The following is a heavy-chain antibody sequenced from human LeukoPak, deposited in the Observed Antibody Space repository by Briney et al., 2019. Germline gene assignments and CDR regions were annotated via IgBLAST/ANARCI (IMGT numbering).Heavy chain of an antibody. CDR3: ARDEGYYDSSGLDY. J-gene: IGHJ4*02. CDR1: GYTFTTFG. CDR2: ISAYGRNT. Sequence: ASVKVSCKASGYTFTTFGISWVRQAPGQGLEWMGWISAYGRNTNFAQNLQGRVTMTTDTSTSTAYMELRSLRSDDTAVYYCARDEGYYDSSGLDYWGQGTLVTVSS. D-gene: IGHD3-22*01. V-gene: IGHV1-18*01.